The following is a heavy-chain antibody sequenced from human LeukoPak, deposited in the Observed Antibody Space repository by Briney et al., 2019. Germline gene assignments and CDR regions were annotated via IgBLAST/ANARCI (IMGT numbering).Heavy chain of an antibody. V-gene: IGHV3-48*03. CDR3: ARGGSTYSRRYFDY. D-gene: IGHD2-15*01. CDR1: GSTFSSYE. CDR2: ISSGGGTM. Sequence: PGGSLRLSCAASGSTFSSYEMNWVRQAPGKGLEWVSYISSGGGTMFYADSVKGRFTISRDNAKNSLYLQIYSLRAEDTANYYCARGGSTYSRRYFDYWGQGTLVTVSS. J-gene: IGHJ4*02.